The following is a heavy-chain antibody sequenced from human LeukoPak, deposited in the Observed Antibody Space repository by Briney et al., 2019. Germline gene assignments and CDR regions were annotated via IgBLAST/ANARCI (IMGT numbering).Heavy chain of an antibody. CDR3: TGQPRYRNWFDP. CDR1: GGSFSGYY. V-gene: IGHV4-34*01. J-gene: IGHJ5*02. Sequence: SETLSLTCVVYGGSFSGYYWTWIRQPPGKGLEWIGEINHRGSTNYNPSLMSRVTMSVDTSKNQISLKLSSVAAADTAVYYCTGQPRYRNWFDPWGQGILVTVSS. D-gene: IGHD1-14*01. CDR2: INHRGST.